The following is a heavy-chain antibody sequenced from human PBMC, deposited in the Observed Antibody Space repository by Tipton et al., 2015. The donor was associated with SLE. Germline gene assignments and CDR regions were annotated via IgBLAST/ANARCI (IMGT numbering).Heavy chain of an antibody. Sequence: TLSLTCTVSDDSISSGSYYWNWIRQPAGKGLEWTGQIYTSGSTNYNPALKSRVTISLDTSKNQFSLKVSSVTAADTAVYYCARVDYFYGMDVWGRGTTVTVSS. J-gene: IGHJ6*02. CDR1: DDSISSGSYY. CDR2: IYTSGST. V-gene: IGHV4-61*09. CDR3: ARVDYFYGMDV.